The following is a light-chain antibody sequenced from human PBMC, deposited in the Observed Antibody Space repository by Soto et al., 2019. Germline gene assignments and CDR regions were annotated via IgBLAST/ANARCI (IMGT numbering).Light chain of an antibody. J-gene: IGLJ1*01. Sequence: QSALTQPASVSGSPGQSITISCTGTSSDVGGYNYVSWYQQHTGKAPKLMIYEVSNRPSGVSNRFSGSKSGNTASLTISGLQAEDEADYYCSSYTSRNTLDYVFGTGTKLTVL. V-gene: IGLV2-14*01. CDR1: SSDVGGYNY. CDR3: SSYTSRNTLDYV. CDR2: EVS.